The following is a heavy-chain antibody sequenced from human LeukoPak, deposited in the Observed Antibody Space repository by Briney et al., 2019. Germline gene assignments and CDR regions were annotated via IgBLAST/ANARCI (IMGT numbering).Heavy chain of an antibody. CDR1: GFTVNSNY. V-gene: IGHV3-53*05. CDR2: IYSGGST. Sequence: GGSLRLSCAASGFTVNSNYMTWVRQAPGKGLEWVSVIYSGGSTYYADSVKGRFTISRDNSKNTLYLQMNSLRAEDTAVYYCAKDPPQYSGYHDGGGYWGQGTLVTVSS. J-gene: IGHJ4*02. CDR3: AKDPPQYSGYHDGGGY. D-gene: IGHD5-12*01.